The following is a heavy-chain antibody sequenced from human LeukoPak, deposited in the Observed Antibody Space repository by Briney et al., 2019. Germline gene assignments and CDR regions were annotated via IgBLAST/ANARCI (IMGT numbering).Heavy chain of an antibody. CDR2: INHSGST. J-gene: IGHJ4*02. Sequence: SETLSLTCAVYGGSFSGYYWSWICQPPGKGLEWIGEINHSGSTNYNPSLKSRVTISVDTSKNQFSLKLSSVTAADTAVYYCARGRSMITFGRATSVWFDYWGQGTLVTVSS. V-gene: IGHV4-34*01. D-gene: IGHD3-16*01. CDR3: ARGRSMITFGRATSVWFDY. CDR1: GGSFSGYY.